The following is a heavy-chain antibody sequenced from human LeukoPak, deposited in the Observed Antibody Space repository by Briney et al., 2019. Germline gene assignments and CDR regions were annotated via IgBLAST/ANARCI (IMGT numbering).Heavy chain of an antibody. V-gene: IGHV1-46*01. D-gene: IGHD2-15*01. CDR1: GYTFTTNH. J-gene: IGHJ4*02. CDR3: AREQGQVPGPLVVAGTYYFDY. CDR2: VNPSGGIT. Sequence: ASVKVSCKASGYTFTTNHIHWVRQAPGQGLEWMGIVNPSGGITNYAHKFQGRVTMTSDTSTSTVYMELSSLRSEDTAVYYCAREQGQVPGPLVVAGTYYFDYWGQGTLVTVSS.